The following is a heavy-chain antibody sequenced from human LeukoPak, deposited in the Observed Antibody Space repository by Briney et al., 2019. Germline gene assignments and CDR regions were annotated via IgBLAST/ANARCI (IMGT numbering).Heavy chain of an antibody. CDR1: GFTFSSYA. Sequence: GGSLRLSCAASGFTFSSYAMHWVRQAPGKGLEYDSAISSNGGSTYYANSVKGRFTISRDNSKNTLYLQMGSLRAEDTAVYYCARNWGAHYYMDVWGKGTTVTVSS. CDR3: ARNWGAHYYMDV. J-gene: IGHJ6*03. CDR2: ISSNGGST. D-gene: IGHD7-27*01. V-gene: IGHV3-64*01.